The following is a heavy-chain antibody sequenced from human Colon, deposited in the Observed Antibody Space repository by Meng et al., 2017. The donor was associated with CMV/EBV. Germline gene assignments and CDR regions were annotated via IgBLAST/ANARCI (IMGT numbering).Heavy chain of an antibody. J-gene: IGHJ4*02. V-gene: IGHV4-59*12. D-gene: IGHD1-7*01. CDR1: GDSMTDYY. Sequence: SETLSLTCTVSGDSMTDYYWSWIRQSPGKGREWIGFVYGSGNTNDDSETTNYNPSLKGRVTISLGTSKNQFSLTLSSVTAADTAVYYCARFSETGTTTGLFDHWGQGTLVTVSS. CDR3: ARFSETGTTTGLFDH. CDR2: VYGSGNTNDDSETT.